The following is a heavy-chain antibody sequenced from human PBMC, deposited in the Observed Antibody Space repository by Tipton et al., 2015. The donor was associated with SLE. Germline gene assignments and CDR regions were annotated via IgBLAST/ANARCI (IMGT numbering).Heavy chain of an antibody. Sequence: TLSLTCTVSGGSINVSPYYWGWIRQPPGEGLEWIGSIYDSGSTYYNPSLESRVTISVDTSKNQFSLKLTSVTAADTAVYYCARVGPSRYFGYWGLGILVIVSS. V-gene: IGHV4-39*01. CDR1: GGSINVSPYY. CDR2: IYDSGST. CDR3: ARVGPSRYFGY. D-gene: IGHD3-9*01. J-gene: IGHJ4*02.